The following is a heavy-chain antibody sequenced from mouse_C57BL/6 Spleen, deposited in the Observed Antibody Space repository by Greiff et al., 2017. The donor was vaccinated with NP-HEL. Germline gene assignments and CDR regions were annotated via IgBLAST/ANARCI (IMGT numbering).Heavy chain of an antibody. CDR1: GYTFTSYW. V-gene: IGHV1-52*01. CDR3: ARDGYYGGFDY. Sequence: QVQLQQPGAELVRPGSSVKLSCKASGYTFTSYWMHWVKQRPIQGLEWIGNIDPSDSEPHYNQKFKDKATLTVDKSSSTAYMQLSSLTSEDSAVYYCARDGYYGGFDYWGQGTTRTVSS. CDR2: IDPSDSEP. J-gene: IGHJ2*01. D-gene: IGHD2-3*01.